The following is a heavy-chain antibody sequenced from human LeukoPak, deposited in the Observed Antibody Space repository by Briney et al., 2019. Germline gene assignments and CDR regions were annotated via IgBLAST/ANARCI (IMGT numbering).Heavy chain of an antibody. CDR3: ARAYYYDYVWGSYRAPFDY. V-gene: IGHV4-39*07. J-gene: IGHJ4*02. CDR2: INHSGST. CDR1: GGSTSSSSYY. Sequence: SSETLSLTCTVSGGSTSSSSYYWGWIRQPPGKGLEWIGEINHSGSTYYNPSLKSRVTISVDTSKNQFSLKLSSVTAADTAVYYCARAYYYDYVWGSYRAPFDYWGQGTLVTVSS. D-gene: IGHD3-16*02.